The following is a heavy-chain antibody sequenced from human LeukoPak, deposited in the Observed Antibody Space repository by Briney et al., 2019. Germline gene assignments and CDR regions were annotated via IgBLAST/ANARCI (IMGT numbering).Heavy chain of an antibody. CDR1: GFTFSDHY. CDR2: IRNKANSYTT. V-gene: IGHV3-72*01. D-gene: IGHD1-26*01. J-gene: IGHJ4*02. CDR3: AREWDSGSYYLGYFDY. Sequence: GGSLRLSCAASGFTFSDHYMDWVRQAPGKGLEWVGRIRNKANSYTTEYAASVKGRFTISRDDSKNSLYLQMNSLRCEDTAVYYCAREWDSGSYYLGYFDYWGQGTLVTVSS.